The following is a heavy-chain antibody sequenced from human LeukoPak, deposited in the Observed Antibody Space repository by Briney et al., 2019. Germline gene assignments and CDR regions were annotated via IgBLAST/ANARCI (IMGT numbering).Heavy chain of an antibody. CDR3: ARDNWNYGGWFDP. Sequence: SVKVSCVASGGTFSSYAISWVRQAPGQGLEWMGRIIPIFGIANYAQKFQGRVTITADKSTSTAYMELSSLRSEDTAVYYCARDNWNYGGWFDPWGQGTLVTVSS. D-gene: IGHD1-7*01. CDR1: GGTFSSYA. J-gene: IGHJ5*02. CDR2: IIPIFGIA. V-gene: IGHV1-69*04.